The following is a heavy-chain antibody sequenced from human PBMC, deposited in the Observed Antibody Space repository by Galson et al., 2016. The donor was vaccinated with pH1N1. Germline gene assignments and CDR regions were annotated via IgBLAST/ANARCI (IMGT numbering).Heavy chain of an antibody. Sequence: SLRLSCAASGFIFNTYSMNWVRQAPGKGLEWVSVINAAGDITNYADSLKGRFTISRDNSKNTLYLQISDVRAEATAIYFCAKDERQWTGSGAFDVWGQGTMVTVSS. V-gene: IGHV3-23*01. D-gene: IGHD3/OR15-3a*01. CDR3: AKDERQWTGSGAFDV. CDR1: GFIFNTYS. CDR2: INAAGDIT. J-gene: IGHJ3*01.